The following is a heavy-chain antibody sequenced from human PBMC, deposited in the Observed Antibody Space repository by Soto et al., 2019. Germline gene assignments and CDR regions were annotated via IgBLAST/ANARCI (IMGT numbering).Heavy chain of an antibody. J-gene: IGHJ5*02. V-gene: IGHV4-34*01. CDR2: IDHSGYT. CDR3: ARVRERFDP. Sequence: SETLSLTCAVYGGSFSGYYWNWIRQPPGKGLEWIGEIDHSGYTNYNPSLKSRVTISVDTSKNQFSLRLTSVTAADTAVYYCARVRERFDPWGQGTLVTVSS. CDR1: GGSFSGYY. D-gene: IGHD3-3*01.